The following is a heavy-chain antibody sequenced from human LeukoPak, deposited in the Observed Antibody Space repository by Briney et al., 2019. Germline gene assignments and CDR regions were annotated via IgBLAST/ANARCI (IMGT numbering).Heavy chain of an antibody. Sequence: GETLRLSCAASEFTFSNYAMTWVRQAPGKGLEWVSGSGVTTYYADSVQGRFTISRDNSKNTLYLQMNSLSPEDTAIYYCAKSSPLAGRRPFFFDYWGQGTLVTVSS. V-gene: IGHV3-23*01. D-gene: IGHD6-19*01. CDR2: SGVTT. CDR3: AKSSPLAGRRPFFFDY. J-gene: IGHJ4*02. CDR1: EFTFSNYA.